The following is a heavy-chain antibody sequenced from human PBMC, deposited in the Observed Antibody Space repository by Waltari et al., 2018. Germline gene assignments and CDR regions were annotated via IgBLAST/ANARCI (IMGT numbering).Heavy chain of an antibody. Sequence: QLQLQESGPGLVKPSETLSLTCTVSGGSISSSSYYWGWIRQPPGKGLEWIGSIYYSGSPYYNPSLKSRVTVSVDTSKNQFSLKLSSVTAADTAVCYCARGSSVLRFLEWLSWFDPWGQGTLVIVSS. D-gene: IGHD3-3*01. J-gene: IGHJ5*02. CDR3: ARGSSVLRFLEWLSWFDP. V-gene: IGHV4-39*01. CDR2: IYYSGSP. CDR1: GGSISSSSYY.